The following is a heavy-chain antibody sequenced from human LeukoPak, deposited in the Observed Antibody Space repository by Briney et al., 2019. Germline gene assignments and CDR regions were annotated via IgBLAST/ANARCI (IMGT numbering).Heavy chain of an antibody. D-gene: IGHD2-15*01. CDR2: INYSGSN. CDR3: ARRFDCSGGSCYDDDAFDI. CDR1: GFSISSYY. V-gene: IGHV4-59*08. J-gene: IGHJ3*02. Sequence: AETLSLTCTVSGFSISSYYWRWLRQPPGKGLEWIGYINYSGSNNYNPSLKSRVTISVDTSKNQFSLKLSSVTAADTAVYYCARRFDCSGGSCYDDDAFDIWGQGTMVTVSS.